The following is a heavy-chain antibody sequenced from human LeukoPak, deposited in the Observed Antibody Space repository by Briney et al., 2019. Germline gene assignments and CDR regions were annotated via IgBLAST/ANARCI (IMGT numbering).Heavy chain of an antibody. CDR2: IYYSGST. D-gene: IGHD3-9*01. Sequence: SETLSLTCTVSVGSISSSSYYCGWIRQPPGKGLEWIRSIYYSGSTYYKSSLKSRVTISVDTSKSQFSLKLSSVTAADTAVYYCARGGRYDFLTGYYSHWFDPWGQGTLVTVSS. V-gene: IGHV4-39*01. CDR3: ARGGRYDFLTGYYSHWFDP. CDR1: VGSISSSSYY. J-gene: IGHJ5*02.